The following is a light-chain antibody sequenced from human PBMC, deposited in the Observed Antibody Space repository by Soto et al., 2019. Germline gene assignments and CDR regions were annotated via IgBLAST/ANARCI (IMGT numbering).Light chain of an antibody. V-gene: IGLV2-14*01. CDR3: SSYTSSSTLYVV. J-gene: IGLJ2*01. Sequence: QSALTQPASGSGSPGQSITISCTGTSSDIGGYNYVSWYQQHPGKAPKLMIYEVSNRPSAVSNLFSGSKSGKTASLTSSGLQAEDEADYYCSSYTSSSTLYVVFGGGTKVTVL. CDR2: EVS. CDR1: SSDIGGYNY.